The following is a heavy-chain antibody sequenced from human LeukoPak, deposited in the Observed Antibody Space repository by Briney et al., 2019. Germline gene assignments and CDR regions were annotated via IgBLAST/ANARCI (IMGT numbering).Heavy chain of an antibody. Sequence: GGSLRLSCAASVFTFSSYSMNWARQAPGKGLEWLSSISSSSSYIYYADSEKGRFTISRDSAKNSLYLEMNSLRAEDTAVYYCARGVQYLNYFDYWGQGTLVTVSS. J-gene: IGHJ4*02. V-gene: IGHV3-21*01. D-gene: IGHD3-10*01. CDR3: ARGVQYLNYFDY. CDR1: VFTFSSYS. CDR2: ISSSSSYI.